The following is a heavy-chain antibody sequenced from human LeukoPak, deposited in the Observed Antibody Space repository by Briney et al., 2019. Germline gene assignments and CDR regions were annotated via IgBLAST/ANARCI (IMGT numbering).Heavy chain of an antibody. CDR3: ARTAAGDF. Sequence: GGYLRLSCAASGFTFSNYAVNWVRQAPGEGLEWVSSLGGDGVNKYYADSVKGRFTISRDNAKNTLYLQMNSLRAEDTAIYYCARTAAGDFWGQGTLVTVSS. J-gene: IGHJ4*02. CDR2: LGGDGVNK. V-gene: IGHV3-23*01. D-gene: IGHD1-1*01. CDR1: GFTFSNYA.